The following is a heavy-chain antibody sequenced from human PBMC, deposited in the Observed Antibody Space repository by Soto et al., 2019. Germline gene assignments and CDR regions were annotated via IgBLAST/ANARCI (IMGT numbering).Heavy chain of an antibody. V-gene: IGHV3-11*06. J-gene: IGHJ4*02. CDR1: GFTFSDYY. Sequence: QVQLVESGGGLVKPGGSLRLPCAASGFTFSDYYMSWIRQAPGKGLEWVSYISSSSSYTNYADSVKGRFTISRDNAKNSLYLQMNSLRAEDTAVYYCARIPNYDFWSGYSPGYYFDYWGQGTLVTVSS. CDR2: ISSSSSYT. D-gene: IGHD3-3*01. CDR3: ARIPNYDFWSGYSPGYYFDY.